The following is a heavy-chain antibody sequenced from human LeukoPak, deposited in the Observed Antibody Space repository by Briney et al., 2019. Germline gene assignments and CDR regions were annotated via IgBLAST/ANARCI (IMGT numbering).Heavy chain of an antibody. CDR3: AKRSGVVGGYFDY. CDR1: GFIFSNYA. D-gene: IGHD3-3*01. CDR2: ISDSGDNT. J-gene: IGHJ4*02. Sequence: GGSLRLSCAASGFIFSNYAMTWVRQAPGKGLEWVATISDSGDNTYYADSVKGRFTISRDNFKNAVDLQMNSLRAEDTAVYYCAKRSGVVGGYFDYWGQGTLVTVAS. V-gene: IGHV3-23*01.